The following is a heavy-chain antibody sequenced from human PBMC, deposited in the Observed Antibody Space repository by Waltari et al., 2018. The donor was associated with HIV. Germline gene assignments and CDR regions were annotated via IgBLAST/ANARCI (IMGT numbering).Heavy chain of an antibody. Sequence: QVQLQESGPGLVKPSQTLSLTCTVSGGSISSGGYYWSWIRQHPGKGLEWIGYIYYSGSTYYNPSLRGRVTISVDTSKNQFSRKLSSVTAADTAVYYCARDHATIFGGGGRDYGMDVWGQGTTVTVSS. CDR3: ARDHATIFGGGGRDYGMDV. D-gene: IGHD3-3*01. CDR1: GGSISSGGYY. CDR2: IYYSGST. J-gene: IGHJ6*02. V-gene: IGHV4-31*03.